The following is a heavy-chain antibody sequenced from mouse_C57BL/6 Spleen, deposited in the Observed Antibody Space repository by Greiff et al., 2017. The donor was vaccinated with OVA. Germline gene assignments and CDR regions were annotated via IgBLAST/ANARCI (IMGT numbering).Heavy chain of an antibody. CDR1: GYTFTSYW. D-gene: IGHD1-1*01. V-gene: IGHV1-59*01. J-gene: IGHJ1*03. CDR3: ARGPLLFRDV. CDR2: IDPSDSYT. Sequence: QVQLQQPGAELVRPGTSVKLSCKASGYTFTSYWMHWVKQRPGQGLEWIGVIDPSDSYTNYNQKFKGKATLTVDTSSSTAYMQISSLTSEDSAVYYCARGPLLFRDVWGTGTTVTVSS.